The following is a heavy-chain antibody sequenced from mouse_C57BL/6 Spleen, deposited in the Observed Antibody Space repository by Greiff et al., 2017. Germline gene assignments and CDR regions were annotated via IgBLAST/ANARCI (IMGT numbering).Heavy chain of an antibody. J-gene: IGHJ1*03. CDR1: GYTFTTYP. V-gene: IGHV1-47*01. D-gene: IGHD2-4*01. Sequence: QVHVKQSGAELVKPGASVKMSCKASGYTFTTYPIEWMKQNHGKSLEWIGNFHPYNDDTKYNEKFKGKATLTVEKSSSTVYLELSRLTSDDSAVYYCARGVWDYDGYFDVWGTGTTVTVSS. CDR2: FHPYNDDT. CDR3: ARGVWDYDGYFDV.